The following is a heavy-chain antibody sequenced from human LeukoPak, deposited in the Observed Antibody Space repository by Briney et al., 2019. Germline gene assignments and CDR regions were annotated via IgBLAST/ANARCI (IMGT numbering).Heavy chain of an antibody. CDR2: IYYSGTT. CDR1: GGSISSSTYF. Sequence: PSETLSLTCTVSGGSISSSTYFWGWLRQPPGKGLECIGSIYYSGTTYYNPSLKSRVTISVDTSNNQFSLKLSSVTAADTAVYYCARRRYPGYSSGLFDYWGQGTLVTVSS. J-gene: IGHJ4*02. V-gene: IGHV4-39*01. D-gene: IGHD6-19*01. CDR3: ARRRYPGYSSGLFDY.